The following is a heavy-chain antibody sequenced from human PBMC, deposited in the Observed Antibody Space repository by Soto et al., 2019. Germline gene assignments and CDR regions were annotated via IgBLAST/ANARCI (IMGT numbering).Heavy chain of an antibody. V-gene: IGHV4-59*01. J-gene: IGHJ4*02. CDR1: GGSISCYY. D-gene: IGHD6-19*01. Sequence: SETLSLTCTVSGGSISCYYWSWIRQPPGKGLEWIGYIYYSGSTNYNPSLKSRVTISVDTSKNQFSLKLSSVTAADTAVYYCARGSSGWFFDYWGQGTLVTVSS. CDR2: IYYSGST. CDR3: ARGSSGWFFDY.